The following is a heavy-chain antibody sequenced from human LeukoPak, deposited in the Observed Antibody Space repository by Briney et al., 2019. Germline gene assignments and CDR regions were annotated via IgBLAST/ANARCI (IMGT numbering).Heavy chain of an antibody. CDR3: ARERSYYRGHDAFDI. CDR2: IYYSGST. Sequence: SETLSLTCTVSGGSISSYYWSWIRQPPGKGLEWIGYIYYSGSTNYNPSLKSRVTISVDTSKNQFSLKLSSVTAADTAVYYCARERSYYRGHDAFDIWGQGTMVTVSS. D-gene: IGHD1-26*01. CDR1: GGSISSYY. J-gene: IGHJ3*02. V-gene: IGHV4-59*12.